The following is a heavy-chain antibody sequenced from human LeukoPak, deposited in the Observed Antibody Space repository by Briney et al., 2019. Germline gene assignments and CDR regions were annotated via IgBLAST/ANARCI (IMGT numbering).Heavy chain of an antibody. CDR2: ISGSGGST. CDR1: GFTFSSYA. Sequence: GGSLRLSCAASGFTFSSYAMSWVRQAPGKGLEWVSAISGSGGSTYYADSVKGRFTISGDNSKNTLYLQMNSLRAEDTAVYYCAKDHIPAVAGSDYWGQGTLVTVSS. J-gene: IGHJ4*02. V-gene: IGHV3-23*01. CDR3: AKDHIPAVAGSDY. D-gene: IGHD6-19*01.